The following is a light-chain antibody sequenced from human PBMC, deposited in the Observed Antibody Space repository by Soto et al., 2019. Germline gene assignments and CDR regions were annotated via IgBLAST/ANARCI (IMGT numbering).Light chain of an antibody. CDR3: QQYNSYPIT. V-gene: IGKV1-5*01. CDR2: DAS. Sequence: DIQMTQSPSTLSASVGDRVTITCRASQSISSWLAWYQQKPGKAPKLLIYDASSLESGVPSRFSGSGSETEFTLTISSLQPDDFATYYCQQYNSYPITFGQGTRLEIK. CDR1: QSISSW. J-gene: IGKJ5*01.